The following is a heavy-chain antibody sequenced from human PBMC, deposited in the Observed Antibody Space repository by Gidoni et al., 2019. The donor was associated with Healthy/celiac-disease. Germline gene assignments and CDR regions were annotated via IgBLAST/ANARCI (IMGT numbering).Heavy chain of an antibody. CDR3: ASRSYYYDSSGYYEDY. D-gene: IGHD3-22*01. CDR1: GGSISSYY. J-gene: IGHJ4*02. CDR2: IYYSGST. Sequence: QVQLQESGPGLVKPSETLSLTCTVPGGSISSYYWSWIRQPPGKGLEWIGYIYYSGSTHYNPPLKSRVTISVDTSKNQFSLKLSSVTAADTAVYYCASRSYYYDSSGYYEDYWGQGTLVTVSS. V-gene: IGHV4-59*08.